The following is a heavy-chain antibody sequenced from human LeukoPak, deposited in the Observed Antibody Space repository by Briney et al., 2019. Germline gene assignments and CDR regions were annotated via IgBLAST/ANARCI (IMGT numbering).Heavy chain of an antibody. J-gene: IGHJ5*02. V-gene: IGHV3-21*01. CDR2: ISSSSSYI. D-gene: IGHD6-13*01. Sequence: GGSLRLSCAASGFTFSSYSMNWVRQAPGKGLEWVSSISSSSSYIYYADSVKGRFTISRDNAKNSLYLQMNSLRAEATAVYYCARDLYSILATAAGPSWGQGTLVTVSS. CDR1: GFTFSSYS. CDR3: ARDLYSILATAAGPS.